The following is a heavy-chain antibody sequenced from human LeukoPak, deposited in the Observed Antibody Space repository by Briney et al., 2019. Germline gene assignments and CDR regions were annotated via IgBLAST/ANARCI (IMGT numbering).Heavy chain of an antibody. J-gene: IGHJ4*02. D-gene: IGHD2-2*01. CDR1: GFTFSSNA. CDR3: AKADIVVVPAAMQPSFDY. Sequence: GGSLRLSCAASGFTFSSNAMTWVRQAPGKGLECVSAITAGGGTTYYADSVRGRFTISRDNSKNTLYLQMNSLRAEDTAVYYCAKADIVVVPAAMQPSFDYWGQGTLVTVSS. V-gene: IGHV3-23*01. CDR2: ITAGGGTT.